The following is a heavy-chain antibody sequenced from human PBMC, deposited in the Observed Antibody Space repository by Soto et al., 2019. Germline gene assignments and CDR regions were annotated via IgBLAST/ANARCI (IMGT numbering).Heavy chain of an antibody. V-gene: IGHV1-69*08. CDR2: IIPFHGVT. D-gene: IGHD3-10*01. CDR3: TRDWEITVSTWSFGGC. J-gene: IGHJ4*02. Sequence: QVQSVQSGAEVEKPGSSVKVSCKASGGTFSPYTINWVRQAHGQGLEWMGRIIPFHGVTNYAQKYQARGTITADKSTSTAYMELSGLRFADTAMYYCTRDWEITVSTWSFGGCWGRGALVTVSS. CDR1: GGTFSPYT.